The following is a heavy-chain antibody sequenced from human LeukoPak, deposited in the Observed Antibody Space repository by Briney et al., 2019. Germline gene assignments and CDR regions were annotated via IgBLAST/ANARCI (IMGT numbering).Heavy chain of an antibody. CDR1: GGSISSYS. J-gene: IGHJ6*02. Sequence: SETLSLTCTVSGGSISSYSWSWIRQPPGKGLEWIGYIYYSGSTNYNPSLKSRVTISVDTSKIQFSLKLSSVTAADTAVYYCARDLGLYSSSAAGMDVWGQGTTVTVSS. D-gene: IGHD6-13*01. V-gene: IGHV4-59*01. CDR2: IYYSGST. CDR3: ARDLGLYSSSAAGMDV.